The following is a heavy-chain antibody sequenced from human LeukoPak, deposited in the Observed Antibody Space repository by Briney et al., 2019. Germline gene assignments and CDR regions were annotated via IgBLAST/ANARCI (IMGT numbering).Heavy chain of an antibody. CDR1: GYTFTSYA. J-gene: IGHJ6*02. Sequence: ASLKLSCTASGYTFTSYAIRWVRQAPGQGLEWVGWISSYEGNTNYAHTLKGRFTMTIDTSTSTPYIELTSLTPHEPPVYYCARYGSRGYYAPYGMDFWGQGTTVTVSS. CDR3: ARYGSRGYYAPYGMDF. CDR2: ISSYEGNT. D-gene: IGHD3-22*01. V-gene: IGHV1-18*01.